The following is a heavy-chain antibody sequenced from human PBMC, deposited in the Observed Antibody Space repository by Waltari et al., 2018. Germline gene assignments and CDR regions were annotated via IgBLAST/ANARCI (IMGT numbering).Heavy chain of an antibody. J-gene: IGHJ4*02. V-gene: IGHV4-34*01. CDR3: ASLVSFTGTTVDY. CDR2: INHSGST. D-gene: IGHD1-1*01. CDR1: GGSFSGYY. Sequence: QVQLQQWGAGLLKPSETLSLTCAVYGGSFSGYYWSWIRQPPGKGLEWIGEINHSGSTNYNPSLKSRVTISVDTSKNQFSLKLSSVTAADTAVYYCASLVSFTGTTVDYWGQGTLVTVSS.